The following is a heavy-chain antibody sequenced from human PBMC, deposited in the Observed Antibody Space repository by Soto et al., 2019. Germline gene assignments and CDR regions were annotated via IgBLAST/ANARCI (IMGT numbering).Heavy chain of an antibody. V-gene: IGHV3-15*01. Sequence: EVQLVESGGGLVKPGGSLRLSCAASGFSFSNAWMTWVRQAPGAGLEWVGHIKSKPEGGTTDYAAPVRGRFTISRDASKTTLYLQMNSLKTEDTAIYYCTTEPHSIGTKYWGQGTLVTVSS. J-gene: IGHJ4*02. CDR2: IKSKPEGGTT. CDR3: TTEPHSIGTKY. CDR1: GFSFSNAW. D-gene: IGHD1-1*01.